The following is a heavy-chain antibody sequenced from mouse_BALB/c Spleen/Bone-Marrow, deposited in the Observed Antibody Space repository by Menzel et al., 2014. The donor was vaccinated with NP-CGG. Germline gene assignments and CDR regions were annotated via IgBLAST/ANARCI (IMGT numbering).Heavy chain of an antibody. CDR2: IYPSDSYT. CDR1: GYTFTSYW. D-gene: IGHD1-1*01. CDR3: TRSYGGSYEYYVDY. V-gene: IGHV1-69*02. Sequence: VQLQQSGAELVRPGASVKLSCKASGYTFTSYWINWVKQRPGQGLEWIGNIYPSDSYTNYNQKFKDKATLTVDKSSSTAYMQLSSPTSEDSAVYYCTRSYGGSYEYYVDYWGQGTTLTVSS. J-gene: IGHJ2*01.